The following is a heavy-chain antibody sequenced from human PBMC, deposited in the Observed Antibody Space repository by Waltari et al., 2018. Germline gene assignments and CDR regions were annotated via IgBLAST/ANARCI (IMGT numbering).Heavy chain of an antibody. J-gene: IGHJ4*02. CDR3: ARHRTGTAAVDY. CDR2: ISYSGST. D-gene: IGHD1-1*01. CDR1: GGSISSGDSF. Sequence: QVQLQESGPGLVKPSQTLSLTCTVSGGSISSGDSFWSWIRQPPGKGLEWVGYISYSGSTYYTPSLKSRVIMSLDTSKNQFSLMLSSVTVADTAVYYCARHRTGTAAVDYWGQGTLVTVSS. V-gene: IGHV4-30-4*08.